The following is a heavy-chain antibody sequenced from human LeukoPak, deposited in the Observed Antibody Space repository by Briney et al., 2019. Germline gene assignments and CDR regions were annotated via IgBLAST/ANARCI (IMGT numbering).Heavy chain of an antibody. D-gene: IGHD4-23*01. Sequence: GGSLRLSCAASGFTFSSYGMHWVRQAPGKGLEWVAVISYDGSNKYYADSVKGRFTISRDNSKNTLYLQMNSLRAEDTAVYYCAKDGYGGNSGLGDYWGQGTLVTVSS. V-gene: IGHV3-30*18. CDR2: ISYDGSNK. CDR3: AKDGYGGNSGLGDY. J-gene: IGHJ4*02. CDR1: GFTFSSYG.